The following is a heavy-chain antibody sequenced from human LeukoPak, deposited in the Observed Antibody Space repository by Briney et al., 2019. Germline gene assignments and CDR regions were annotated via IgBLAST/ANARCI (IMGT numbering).Heavy chain of an antibody. D-gene: IGHD4-17*01. CDR2: ISSSSNYT. Sequence: GGSLRLSCAASGFTFSDYYMSWIRQAPGKGLEWVSYISSSSNYTNYADSVKGRFTISRDDAKNSLYLQMNSLRAEDTAVYYCARDNTVTTSVDYWGQGTLVTVSS. CDR3: ARDNTVTTSVDY. V-gene: IGHV3-11*06. CDR1: GFTFSDYY. J-gene: IGHJ4*02.